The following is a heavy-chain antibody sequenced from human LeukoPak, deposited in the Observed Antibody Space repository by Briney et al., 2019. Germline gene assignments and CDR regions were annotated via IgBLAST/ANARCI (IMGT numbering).Heavy chain of an antibody. CDR2: IKQDGSEK. CDR3: AREVDSFDI. Sequence: PGGSLRLSCAASGFTFSSYGMHWVRQAPGKGLEWVANIKQDGSEKYYVDSVKGRFTISRDNAKNSLYLQMNSLRAEDTAVYYCAREVDSFDIWGQGTMVTVSS. CDR1: GFTFSSYG. J-gene: IGHJ3*02. V-gene: IGHV3-7*01.